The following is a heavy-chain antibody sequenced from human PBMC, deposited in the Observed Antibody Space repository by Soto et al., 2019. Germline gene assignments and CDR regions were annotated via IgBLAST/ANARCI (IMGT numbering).Heavy chain of an antibody. Sequence: QVQLVESGGGVVQPGRSLRLSCAASGVTFSSYGTHWVRQAPGKGLEWVAVIWYDGSNKYYADSVKGRFTIARDNSKSTLYLQMNSLRAEDTAVYYCARDPYSSSWVSFDPWGQGTLVTVSS. D-gene: IGHD6-13*01. CDR2: IWYDGSNK. V-gene: IGHV3-33*01. CDR3: ARDPYSSSWVSFDP. CDR1: GVTFSSYG. J-gene: IGHJ5*02.